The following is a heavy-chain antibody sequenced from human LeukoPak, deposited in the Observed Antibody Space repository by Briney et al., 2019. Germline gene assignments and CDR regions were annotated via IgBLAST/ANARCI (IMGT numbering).Heavy chain of an antibody. CDR3: ARIRYSSGWYAFDI. J-gene: IGHJ3*02. CDR2: IDWDDDK. V-gene: IGHV2-70*11. D-gene: IGHD6-19*01. CDR1: GFSLSTSGMC. Sequence: SGPTLVNPTQTLTLTCTFSGFSLSTSGMCVSWIRQPPGKALEWLARIDWDDDKYYSTTLETRLTISKDTSKNQVVLTMTNMDPVDTATYYCARIRYSSGWYAFDIWGQGTMVTVSS.